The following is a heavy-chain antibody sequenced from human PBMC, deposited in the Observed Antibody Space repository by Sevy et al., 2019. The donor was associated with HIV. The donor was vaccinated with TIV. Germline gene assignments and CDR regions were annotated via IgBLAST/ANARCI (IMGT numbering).Heavy chain of an antibody. Sequence: GGSLRLSCVVSGFSVSSNYMSWVRQAPGKGLEWVSNIYSDGRTYYADSVRGRFTISRDTSKNTGYLEMKSLRAEDRAVYYCTREDIVLGEDNYYGMDVWGHGTTVTVSS. V-gene: IGHV3-53*01. CDR1: GFSVSSNY. J-gene: IGHJ6*02. CDR2: IYSDGRT. CDR3: TREDIVLGEDNYYGMDV. D-gene: IGHD2-15*01.